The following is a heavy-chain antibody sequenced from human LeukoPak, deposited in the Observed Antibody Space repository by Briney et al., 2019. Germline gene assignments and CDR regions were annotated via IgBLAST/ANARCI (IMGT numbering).Heavy chain of an antibody. J-gene: IGHJ4*02. CDR1: GFTFSNYG. D-gene: IGHD3-10*01. V-gene: IGHV3-30*02. CDR3: AKDLVTGSLDY. CDR2: IRSDGINK. Sequence: PGGSLRLSCAASGFTFSNYGMHWVRQAPGKGLEWVAFIRSDGINKYHADSVKGRFTISRDNSKNTLYLQMNSLRAEDTAIYYCAKDLVTGSLDYWGQGTLVTVSS.